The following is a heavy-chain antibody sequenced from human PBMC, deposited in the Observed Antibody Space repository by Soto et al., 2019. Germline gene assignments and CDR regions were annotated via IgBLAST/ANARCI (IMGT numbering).Heavy chain of an antibody. V-gene: IGHV1-69*06. D-gene: IGHD3-10*01. J-gene: IGHJ6*02. Sequence: ASVKVSCKASGGTFSSYAISWVRQAPGQGLEWMGGIIPIFGTANYAQKFQGRVTITADKSTSTAYMELSSLRSEDTAVYYCARLYYYGSGSPTYYYYYGMDVWGQGTTVTVSS. CDR2: IIPIFGTA. CDR3: ARLYYYGSGSPTYYYYYGMDV. CDR1: GGTFSSYA.